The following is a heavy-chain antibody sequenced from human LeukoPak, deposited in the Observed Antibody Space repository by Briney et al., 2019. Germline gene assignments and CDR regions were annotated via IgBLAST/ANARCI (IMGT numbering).Heavy chain of an antibody. J-gene: IGHJ4*02. CDR2: INWNSGSI. CDR1: GFTFDGYA. Sequence: GGSLRLSCTASGFTFDGYAMHWVRQAPGKGLEWVSGINWNSGSIVYADSVKGRFTISRNNAKNSLYLQMNSLRAEDTAVYYCAKGVRGEYWGQGTLVTVSS. V-gene: IGHV3-9*01. CDR3: AKGVRGEY.